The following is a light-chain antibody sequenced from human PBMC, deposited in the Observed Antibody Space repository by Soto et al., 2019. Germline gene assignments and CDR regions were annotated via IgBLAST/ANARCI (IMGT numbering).Light chain of an antibody. V-gene: IGKV1-12*01. J-gene: IGKJ4*01. CDR2: AAS. CDR1: QDIRSW. CDR3: QQANSLPLT. Sequence: DIHMTQSPSSVSASVGDSVTFTCRASQDIRSWLAWYQQKPGKAPKLLLYAASILQSGDPSRFSGSGSGTEFTLTISSLQPEDFATYYCQQANSLPLTFGGGTKVEIK.